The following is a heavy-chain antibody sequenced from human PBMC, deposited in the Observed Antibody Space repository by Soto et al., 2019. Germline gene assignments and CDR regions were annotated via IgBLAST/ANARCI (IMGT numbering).Heavy chain of an antibody. CDR1: GYTFTGYY. CDR2: INPNSGGT. J-gene: IGHJ4*02. D-gene: IGHD4-17*01. V-gene: IGHV1-2*02. CDR3: ARDFSYDYGDCEVVGVVDY. Sequence: QVQLVQSGAEVKKPGASVKVSCKASGYTFTGYYMHWVRQAPGQGLEWMGWINPNSGGTNYAQKFQGRVTMTRDTSISTAYMELSRLRSDDTAVYYCARDFSYDYGDCEVVGVVDYWGQGTLVTVSS.